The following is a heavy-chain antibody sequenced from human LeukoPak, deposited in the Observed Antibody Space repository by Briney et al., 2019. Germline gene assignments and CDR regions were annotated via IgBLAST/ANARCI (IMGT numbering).Heavy chain of an antibody. CDR1: GFTFSSYS. V-gene: IGHV3-21*01. J-gene: IGHJ6*03. CDR2: ITSSSSYI. D-gene: IGHD2-2*01. CDR3: ARDGVVAVPGAMGRYKYYYYMDV. Sequence: GGSLRLSCAASGFTFSSYSMNWVRQGPGKGLEWVSSITSSSSYIYYADSVKGRFTISRDNAKSSLYLQMDSLRAEDTAGYYCARDGVVAVPGAMGRYKYYYYMDVWGKGTTVTVSS.